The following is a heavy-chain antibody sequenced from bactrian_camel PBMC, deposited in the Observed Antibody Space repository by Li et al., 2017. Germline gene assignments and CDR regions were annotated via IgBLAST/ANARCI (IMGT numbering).Heavy chain of an antibody. V-gene: IGHV3S53*01. CDR1: GYSYSTYG. J-gene: IGHJ4*01. CDR3: SAGPY. Sequence: HVQLVESGGGSVQAGGSLRLSCAASGYSYSTYGMGWFRQSPGKEREAVATIDSDGSTNYADSVRGRFTISKDNTKNTLYLQMNSLKPEDTAMYYCSAGPYWGQGTQVTVS. CDR2: IDSDGST.